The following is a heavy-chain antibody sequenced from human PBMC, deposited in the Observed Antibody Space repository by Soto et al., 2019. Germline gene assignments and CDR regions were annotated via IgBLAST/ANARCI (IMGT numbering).Heavy chain of an antibody. CDR1: GSAITRYY. V-gene: IGHV1-46*01. D-gene: IGHD6-19*01. CDR2: INPGGGSA. J-gene: IGHJ6*02. CDR3: ARDTSGWSLNGLDV. Sequence: QVDLVQSGAEVKKPGASETISCKASGSAITRYYIHWVRQAPGRGLEWMGIINPGGGSASYAQKFQDRVTIDKDTSTGTVYMDLRSLRTEDTAVYYCARDTSGWSLNGLDVWGQGTTVNVSS.